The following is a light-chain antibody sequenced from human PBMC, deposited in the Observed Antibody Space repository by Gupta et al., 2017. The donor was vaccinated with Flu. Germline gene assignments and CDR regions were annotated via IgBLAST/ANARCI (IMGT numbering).Light chain of an antibody. Sequence: EIVLTQSPGTLPLSLGERATLSCRASQSVSSSYLAWYQQKPGQAPRLLIYGASSRATGIPDRFSGSGSGTDFTLTISRLEPEDFAVYYCQQYGSSPYTFGQGTKLEIK. V-gene: IGKV3-20*01. CDR2: GAS. CDR3: QQYGSSPYT. J-gene: IGKJ2*01. CDR1: QSVSSSY.